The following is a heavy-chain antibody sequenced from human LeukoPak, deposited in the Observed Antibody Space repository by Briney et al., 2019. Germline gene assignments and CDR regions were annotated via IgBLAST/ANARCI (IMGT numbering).Heavy chain of an antibody. Sequence: ASVKDSCKASGYTFTGYYMHWVRQAPGQGLEWMGRIYPNSGDTNYAQKFQGRVTMTRDTSISTAYMELSRLRSDDTAVYFCARGASGSMGGYWGQGTLVTVSS. D-gene: IGHD6-19*01. CDR3: ARGASGSMGGY. J-gene: IGHJ4*02. CDR2: IYPNSGDT. V-gene: IGHV1-2*06. CDR1: GYTFTGYY.